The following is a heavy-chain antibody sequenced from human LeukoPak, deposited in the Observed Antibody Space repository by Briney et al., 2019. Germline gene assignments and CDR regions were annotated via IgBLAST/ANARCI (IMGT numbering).Heavy chain of an antibody. J-gene: IGHJ6*02. CDR1: GFTFSSYA. CDR3: AKKEYQLLFSFYYYGMDV. Sequence: GGSLRLSCAASGFTFSSYAMTWVRQAPGKGLEWVSAISGSGGSTYYADSVKGRFTISRDNSKNTLYLQMNSLRAEDTAVYYCAKKEYQLLFSFYYYGMDVWGQGTTVTVSS. V-gene: IGHV3-23*01. D-gene: IGHD2-2*01. CDR2: ISGSGGST.